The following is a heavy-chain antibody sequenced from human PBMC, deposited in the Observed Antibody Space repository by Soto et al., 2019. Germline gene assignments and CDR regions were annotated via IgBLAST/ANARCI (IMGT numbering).Heavy chain of an antibody. D-gene: IGHD2-21*02. V-gene: IGHV2-70*04. CDR3: AWHSSDCLDY. CDR1: GFSLSTSGMR. J-gene: IGHJ4*02. Sequence: SGPTLVNPTHTLTLTCTFSGFSLSTSGMRVSWIRQPPGKALEWLARIDWDDDKFYSTSLKTRLTISKDTSKNQVVLTMTNMDPVDTATYYCAWHSSDCLDYWGQGTLVTVSS. CDR2: IDWDDDK.